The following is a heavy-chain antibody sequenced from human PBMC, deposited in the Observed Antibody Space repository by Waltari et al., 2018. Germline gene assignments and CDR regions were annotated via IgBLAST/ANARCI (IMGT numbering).Heavy chain of an antibody. D-gene: IGHD3-3*01. V-gene: IGHV1-18*01. CDR3: ARDPHEFWSSYFFDA. CDR2: IIAYNDKT. J-gene: IGHJ5*02. CDR1: GSAFSDYG. Sequence: QVLLVQSGPEVKKPGASVKVSCKTSGSAFSDYGMNWVRQAQGKGLEWMGWIIAYNDKTDYAQKFQGRVTMTIDKSTTTAYMELRSLRADDTAVYYCARDPHEFWSSYFFDAWGQGTLVTVSS.